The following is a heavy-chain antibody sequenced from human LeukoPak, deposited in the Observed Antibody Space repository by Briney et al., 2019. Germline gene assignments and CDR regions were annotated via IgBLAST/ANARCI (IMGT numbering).Heavy chain of an antibody. CDR2: ISDRGDST. CDR1: GFTITTYA. CDR3: AKGSWGLTINNFDI. Sequence: QPGGSLRLSYAVSGFTITTYAMGWVRQAPGKGLEWVPVISDRGDSTHYADSVKGRFTISRDSSKNTLYLQINSLRGEDTAVYYCAKGSWGLTINNFDIWGQGTMVTVSS. D-gene: IGHD3-9*01. J-gene: IGHJ3*02. V-gene: IGHV3-23*01.